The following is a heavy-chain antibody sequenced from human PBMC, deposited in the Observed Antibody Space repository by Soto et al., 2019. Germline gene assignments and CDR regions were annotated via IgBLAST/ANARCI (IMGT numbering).Heavy chain of an antibody. V-gene: IGHV4-61*01. D-gene: IGHD3-22*01. CDR2: IYYSGST. CDR3: ARGGGYYDSSGFDYYFDY. CDR1: GGSVSSGSYY. Sequence: QVQLQESGPGLVKPSETLSLTCTVSGGSVSSGSYYWSWIRQPPGKGLEWIGYIYYSGSTNYNPSLKSRVTISVDTSKTQFSLKLSSVTAADTAVYYCARGGGYYDSSGFDYYFDYWGQGTLVTVSS. J-gene: IGHJ4*02.